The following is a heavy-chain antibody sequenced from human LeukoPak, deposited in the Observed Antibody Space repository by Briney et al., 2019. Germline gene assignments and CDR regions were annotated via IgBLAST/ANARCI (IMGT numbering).Heavy chain of an antibody. CDR1: GFTFSSYW. D-gene: IGHD1-26*01. Sequence: PGGSLRLSCAASGFTFSSYWMSWVRQAPGQGLEWVANIKQDGSEKYYVDSVKGRFTISRDNAKNSLYLQMNSLRTEDTAVYYRARVGRAQWELLPFSLDYWGQGTLVTVSS. CDR2: IKQDGSEK. J-gene: IGHJ4*02. V-gene: IGHV3-7*01. CDR3: ARVGRAQWELLPFSLDY.